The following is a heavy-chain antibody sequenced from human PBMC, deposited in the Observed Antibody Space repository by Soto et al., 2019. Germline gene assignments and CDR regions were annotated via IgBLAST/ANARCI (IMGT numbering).Heavy chain of an antibody. CDR3: ARDPWAADY. J-gene: IGHJ4*02. D-gene: IGHD3-16*01. CDR2: IYSGGST. CDR1: GFTVSTKY. V-gene: IGHV3-66*01. Sequence: VQLVESGGGLVQPGGSLRLSCAASGFTVSTKYMSWVRQAPGKGLEWVSVIYSGGSTFYAASVRGRFTISRDNSRNTVNLQMNSLRAEDTGVYYCARDPWAADYWGQGTLVTVSS.